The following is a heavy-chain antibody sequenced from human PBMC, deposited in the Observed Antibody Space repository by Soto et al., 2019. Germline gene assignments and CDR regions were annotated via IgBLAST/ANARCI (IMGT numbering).Heavy chain of an antibody. CDR1: GGSISSSSYY. D-gene: IGHD1-26*01. J-gene: IGHJ5*02. CDR2: IYYSGST. Sequence: SETLSLTCTVSGGSISSSSYYWSWIRQPPGKGLEWIGYIYYSGSTNYNPSLKSRVTISVDTSKNQFSLKLSSVTAADTAVYYCASEAYSGSYSWFDPWGQGTLVTVSS. CDR3: ASEAYSGSYSWFDP. V-gene: IGHV4-61*01.